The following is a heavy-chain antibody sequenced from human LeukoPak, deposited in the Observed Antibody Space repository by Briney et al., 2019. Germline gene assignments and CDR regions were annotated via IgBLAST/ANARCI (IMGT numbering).Heavy chain of an antibody. J-gene: IGHJ4*02. D-gene: IGHD3-3*01. CDR1: GYTFTGYY. CDR3: ARDGKRGFHYREAVFFGN. V-gene: IGHV1-2*02. Sequence: ASVKVSCKASGYTFTGYYMHWVRQAPGQGLEWMGWINPNSGGTNYAQKFQGRVTMTTDTSTSTAYMELRSLRSDDTAVYYCARDGKRGFHYREAVFFGNWGQGTLVTVSS. CDR2: INPNSGGT.